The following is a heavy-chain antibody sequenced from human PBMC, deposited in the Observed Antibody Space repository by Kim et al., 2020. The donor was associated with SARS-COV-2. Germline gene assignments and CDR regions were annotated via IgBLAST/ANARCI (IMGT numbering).Heavy chain of an antibody. CDR2: K. J-gene: IGHJ6*02. D-gene: IGHD3-9*01. V-gene: IGHV3-7*01. Sequence: KYNVDSVKSRFIISRDNAKHSLYLQMNSLRAEDTAVYYCTTLSTSYGMDVWGQGTTVTVSS. CDR3: TTLSTSYGMDV.